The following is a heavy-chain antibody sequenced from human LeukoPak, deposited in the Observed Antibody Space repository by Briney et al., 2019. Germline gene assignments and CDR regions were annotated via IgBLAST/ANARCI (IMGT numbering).Heavy chain of an antibody. CDR2: ISYDGSSK. V-gene: IGHV3-30-3*01. CDR1: GFTFSSYA. CDR3: AQRLTLDY. Sequence: GGSLRLSCAASGFTFSSYAMHWVRQAPGKGLEWVAVISYDGSSKYYADSVKGRFTISRDNSKNTLYLQMNSLRAEDTAVYYCAQRLTLDYWGQGTLVTVSS. J-gene: IGHJ4*02. D-gene: IGHD6-25*01.